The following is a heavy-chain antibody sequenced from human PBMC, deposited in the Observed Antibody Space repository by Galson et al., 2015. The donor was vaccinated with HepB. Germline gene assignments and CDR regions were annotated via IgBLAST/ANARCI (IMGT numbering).Heavy chain of an antibody. Sequence: SVKVSCKASGYTFTSYGISWVRQAPGQGLEWMGWISAYNGNTNYAQKLQGRVTMTTDTSTSTAYMELRSLRSDDTAVYYCARVGYYDSSGYYQYWGQGTLVTVSS. J-gene: IGHJ4*02. D-gene: IGHD3-22*01. CDR1: GYTFTSYG. CDR3: ARVGYYDSSGYYQY. V-gene: IGHV1-18*01. CDR2: ISAYNGNT.